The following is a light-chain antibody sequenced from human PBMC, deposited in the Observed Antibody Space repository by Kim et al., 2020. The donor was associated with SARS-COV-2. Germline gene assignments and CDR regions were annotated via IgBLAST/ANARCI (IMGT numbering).Light chain of an antibody. V-gene: IGLV3-9*01. J-gene: IGLJ3*02. CDR3: QVWDSSAGV. Sequence: SVAPGQTASITCGGNNIGSENVHWYQQNPGQAHVLVIYRDPNRPSGIPERFSGSNSGNTATLAITRAQAGDEADYYCQVWDSSAGVFGGGTQLTVL. CDR2: RDP. CDR1: NIGSEN.